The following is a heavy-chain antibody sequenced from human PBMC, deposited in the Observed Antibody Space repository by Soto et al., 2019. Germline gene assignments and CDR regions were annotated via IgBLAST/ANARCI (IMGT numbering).Heavy chain of an antibody. J-gene: IGHJ4*02. V-gene: IGHV3-33*01. CDR3: ARDSRSWVPQYYFDY. Sequence: PGGSLRLSCAASGFTFSSYGMHWVRQAPGKGLEWVAVIWYDGSNKYYADSVKGRFTISRDNSKNTLYLQMNSLRAEDTAVYYSARDSRSWVPQYYFDYWGQGTLVTVSS. D-gene: IGHD6-13*01. CDR2: IWYDGSNK. CDR1: GFTFSSYG.